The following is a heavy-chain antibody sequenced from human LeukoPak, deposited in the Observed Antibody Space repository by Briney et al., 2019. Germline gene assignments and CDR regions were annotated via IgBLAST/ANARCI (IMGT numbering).Heavy chain of an antibody. CDR3: AKDGGAAVAGRVYDY. D-gene: IGHD6-19*01. J-gene: IGHJ4*02. Sequence: GGSLRLSCAASGFTFSSYAMSWVRQAPGKGLEWVSAISGSGGSTYYADSVKGRFTISRDNSKNTLYLQMNSLRAEDTAVYYCAKDGGAAVAGRVYDYWGQGTLVTVSS. V-gene: IGHV3-23*01. CDR1: GFTFSSYA. CDR2: ISGSGGST.